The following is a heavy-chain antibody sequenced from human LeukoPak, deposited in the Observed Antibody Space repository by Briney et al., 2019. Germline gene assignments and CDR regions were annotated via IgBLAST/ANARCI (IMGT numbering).Heavy chain of an antibody. CDR2: INPSSGTA. CDR1: GYTFTSYY. V-gene: IGHV1-46*01. Sequence: ASVKVSCKASGYTFTSYYMHWVRQAPGQGLEWMGIINPSSGTASYAQKFQGRVTMTRDTSTSTVYVELSSLRSEDTAVYCCARENKGFGDWGQGTLVTVSS. D-gene: IGHD3-10*01. CDR3: ARENKGFGD. J-gene: IGHJ4*02.